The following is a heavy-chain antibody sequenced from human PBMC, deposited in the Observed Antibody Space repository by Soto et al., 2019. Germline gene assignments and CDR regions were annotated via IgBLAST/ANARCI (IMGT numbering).Heavy chain of an antibody. V-gene: IGHV3-53*01. CDR1: GFTVSSNY. Sequence: QPGGSLRLSCAASGFTVSSNYMSWVRQAPGKGLEWVSVIYSGGSTYYADSVKGRFTISRDNSKNTLYLQMNSLRAEDTAVYYCARDKPDYYYGMDVWGQGTTVTVSS. J-gene: IGHJ6*02. CDR2: IYSGGST. CDR3: ARDKPDYYYGMDV.